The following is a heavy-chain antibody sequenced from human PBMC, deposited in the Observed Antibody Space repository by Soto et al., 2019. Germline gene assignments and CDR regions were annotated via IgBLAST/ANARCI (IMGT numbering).Heavy chain of an antibody. J-gene: IGHJ6*03. Sequence: QVQLVQSGAEVKKPGASVKVSCKASGYTFTGYYMHWVRQAPGQGLEWMGWINPNSGGTNYAQKVQGWVTMTRDTSISTAYMELSRLRSDDTAVYYCARAGLRYYYYYMDVWGKGTTVTVSS. V-gene: IGHV1-2*04. CDR1: GYTFTGYY. D-gene: IGHD5-12*01. CDR3: ARAGLRYYYYYMDV. CDR2: INPNSGGT.